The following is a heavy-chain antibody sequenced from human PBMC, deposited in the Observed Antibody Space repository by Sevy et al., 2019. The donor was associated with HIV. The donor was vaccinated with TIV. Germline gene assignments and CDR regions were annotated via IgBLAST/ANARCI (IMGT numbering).Heavy chain of an antibody. CDR1: GFTFSSYG. V-gene: IGHV3-33*01. CDR3: AREYSSSWSSRAFDI. Sequence: GGSLRLSCAASGFTFSSYGMHWVRQAPGKGLEWVAVIWYDGSNKYYADSVKGRFTISRDNSKNTLYLQMNSLRAEDTAVYYCAREYSSSWSSRAFDIWGQGTMVTVSS. D-gene: IGHD6-13*01. CDR2: IWYDGSNK. J-gene: IGHJ3*02.